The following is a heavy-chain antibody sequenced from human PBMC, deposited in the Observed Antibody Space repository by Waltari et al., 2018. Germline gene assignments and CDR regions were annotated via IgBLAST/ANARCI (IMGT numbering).Heavy chain of an antibody. V-gene: IGHV3-43D*03. CDR2: ISWDGGST. Sequence: EVQLVESGGVVVQPGGSLRLSCAASGFTFDDYAIHWVRQAPGKGLEWVSLISWDGGSTYYADSVKGRFTISRDNSKNSLYLQMNSLRAEDTALYYCAKDTTTSSSYYFDYWGQGTLVTVSS. D-gene: IGHD2-2*01. CDR1: GFTFDDYA. J-gene: IGHJ4*02. CDR3: AKDTTTSSSYYFDY.